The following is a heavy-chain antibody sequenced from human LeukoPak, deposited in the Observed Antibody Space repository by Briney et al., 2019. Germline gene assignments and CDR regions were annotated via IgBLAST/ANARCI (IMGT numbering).Heavy chain of an antibody. D-gene: IGHD3-22*01. V-gene: IGHV3-53*01. Sequence: GGSLRLSCAASGFTFSKHWMHWVGQGPGNGLEGFSVFYSGGSTYYADSVKGRFTISRDNSKTTLYLQMNSLRAEDTAVYYCARDSSGYSDSWYFDLWGRGTLVTVSS. CDR2: FYSGGST. J-gene: IGHJ2*01. CDR3: ARDSSGYSDSWYFDL. CDR1: GFTFSKHW.